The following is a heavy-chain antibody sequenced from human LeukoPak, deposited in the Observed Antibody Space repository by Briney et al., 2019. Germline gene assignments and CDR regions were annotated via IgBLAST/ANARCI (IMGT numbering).Heavy chain of an antibody. V-gene: IGHV3-53*01. CDR2: IYSGGST. CDR3: ARDELGIGGGSSQSGYYMDV. J-gene: IGHJ6*03. D-gene: IGHD2-15*01. CDR1: GFTVSSNY. Sequence: GGSLRLSCAASGFTVSSNYMSWVRQAPGKGLEWVSVIYSGGSTYYADSVKGRFTISRDNSKNTLYLQMNSLRAEDTAVYYCARDELGIGGGSSQSGYYMDVWGKGTTVIVSS.